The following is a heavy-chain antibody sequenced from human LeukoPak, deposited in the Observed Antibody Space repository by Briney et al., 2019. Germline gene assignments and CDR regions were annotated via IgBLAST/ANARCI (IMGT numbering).Heavy chain of an antibody. Sequence: GGSLRLSCAASGFTFSSYAMHWVRQAPGKGLEYDSAISSNGGSTYYANSVKGRFAISRDNSKNTLYLQMGSLRAEDMAVYYCARDQEGYCSGGSCYSPAFDIWGQGTMVTVSS. CDR3: ARDQEGYCSGGSCYSPAFDI. J-gene: IGHJ3*02. CDR2: ISSNGGST. D-gene: IGHD2-15*01. V-gene: IGHV3-64*01. CDR1: GFTFSSYA.